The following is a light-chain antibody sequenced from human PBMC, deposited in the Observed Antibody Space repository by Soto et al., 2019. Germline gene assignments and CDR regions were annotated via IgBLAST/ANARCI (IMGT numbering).Light chain of an antibody. CDR3: QNYNYWPPAT. V-gene: IGKV3-15*01. CDR1: QSTRSN. Sequence: EIVMTQSPATLSVSPGERGLLSCGASQSTRSNVAWYQQRPGQAPRLLIFGASVRATGVPDRFSGSGSGTDFTLTINSLQSEDSAVYYCQNYNYWPPATFGGGTKV. J-gene: IGKJ4*01. CDR2: GAS.